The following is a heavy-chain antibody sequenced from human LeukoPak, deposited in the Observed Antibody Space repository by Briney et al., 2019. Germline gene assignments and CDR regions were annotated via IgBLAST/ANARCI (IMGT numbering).Heavy chain of an antibody. CDR2: VIPIFGTA. V-gene: IGHV1-69*13. Sequence: SVKVSCKASGGTFSSYAISWVRQAPGQGLEWMGGVIPIFGTANYAQKFQGRVTITADESTSTAYMELSSLRSEDTAVYYCARVRQRGVIVIEGFDYWGQGTLVTVSS. J-gene: IGHJ4*02. CDR3: ARVRQRGVIVIEGFDY. D-gene: IGHD3-16*02. CDR1: GGTFSSYA.